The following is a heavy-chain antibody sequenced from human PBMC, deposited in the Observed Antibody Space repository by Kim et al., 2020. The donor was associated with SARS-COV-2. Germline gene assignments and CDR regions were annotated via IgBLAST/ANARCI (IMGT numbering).Heavy chain of an antibody. Sequence: GGSLRLSCVASGFTLSTYDMNWVRQAPGKGLEWLSSIGKSGTTISYADSVKGRFTISRDNAKHSLYLQMDSLRAEDTALYYCASIREFYFDYWGQGTLVTVSS. CDR3: ASIREFYFDY. V-gene: IGHV3-48*03. D-gene: IGHD3-10*01. CDR1: GFTLSTYD. J-gene: IGHJ4*02. CDR2: IGKSGTTI.